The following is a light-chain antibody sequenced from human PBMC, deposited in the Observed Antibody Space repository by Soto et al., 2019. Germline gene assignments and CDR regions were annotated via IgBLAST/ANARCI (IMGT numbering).Light chain of an antibody. CDR3: QQRRNWPRT. V-gene: IGKV3-11*01. Sequence: VSQSPPTLSICQGPSPKLSARAIQSVSSYLAWYQQKPGQAPRLLIYDASNGATGIPARFSGSGSGTDFTLTVSSLEPEDFAVYYCQQRRNWPRTSGGGVNVDIK. CDR2: DAS. J-gene: IGKJ4*01. CDR1: QSVSSY.